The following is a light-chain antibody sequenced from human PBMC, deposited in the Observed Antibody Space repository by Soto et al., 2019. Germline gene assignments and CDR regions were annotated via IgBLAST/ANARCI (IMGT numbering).Light chain of an antibody. CDR1: SGYSNYK. J-gene: IGLJ2*01. V-gene: IGLV9-49*01. Sequence: QSALTQPPSASASLGGSVTLTCTLSSGYSNYKVDWYQQRPGKGPRFVMRVGTGGIVGFRGDGIPDRFSVLGSGLNRYLTIKNIQEEDESDYHCGADHGSGNNFVVVFGGGTKVTVL. CDR2: VGTGGIVG. CDR3: GADHGSGNNFVVV.